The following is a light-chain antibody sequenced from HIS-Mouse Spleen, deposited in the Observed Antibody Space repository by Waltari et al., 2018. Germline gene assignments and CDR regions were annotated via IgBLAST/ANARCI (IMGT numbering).Light chain of an antibody. CDR2: EDS. J-gene: IGLJ2*01. CDR3: YSTDSSGNHRV. CDR1: ALPKNY. V-gene: IGLV3-10*01. Sequence: SYELTQPPSVSVSPGQTARSTCSGYALPKNYAYGYQPKSGQAPVLVIYEDSKRPSGIPERFSGSSSGTMATLTISGAQVEDEADYYCYSTDSSGNHRVFGGGTKLTVL.